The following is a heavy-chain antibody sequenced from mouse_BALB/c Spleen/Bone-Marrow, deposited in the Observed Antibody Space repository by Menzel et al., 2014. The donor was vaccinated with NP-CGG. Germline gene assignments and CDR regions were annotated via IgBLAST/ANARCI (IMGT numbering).Heavy chain of an antibody. CDR1: GFSLTSYG. CDR3: ARDRRDNGKAWYFDV. D-gene: IGHD2-1*01. V-gene: IGHV2-9*02. Sequence: VQLQESGPGLVAPSQSLSITCTVSGFSLTSYGVHWVRQPPGKGLEWLGILWAGGSTNSKSALMSRLSISKDNSKSQVFLKMNSLQTDDTAMYYCARDRRDNGKAWYFDVWSAGTTVTVSS. J-gene: IGHJ1*01. CDR2: LWAGGST.